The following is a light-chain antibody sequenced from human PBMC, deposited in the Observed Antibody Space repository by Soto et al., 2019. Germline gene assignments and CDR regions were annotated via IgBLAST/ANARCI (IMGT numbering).Light chain of an antibody. J-gene: IGKJ3*01. Sequence: EIVLTQSPGTLSVSPGQTAILSCRASQSVNNNYLVWYQHKPGQAPRLLIYGASRRATGIPDRFSGSGSGTDFTLSISSLEPEDFAVYYCQQYGTSPVSFGPGTKVEIK. CDR2: GAS. CDR1: QSVNNNY. V-gene: IGKV3-20*01. CDR3: QQYGTSPVS.